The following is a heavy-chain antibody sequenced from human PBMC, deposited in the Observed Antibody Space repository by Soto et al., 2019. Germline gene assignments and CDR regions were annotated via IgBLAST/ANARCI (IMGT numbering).Heavy chain of an antibody. J-gene: IGHJ4*02. Sequence: QVQLVQSGAEVKKPGASVKVSCKASGYTFTSYGISWVRQAPGQGLEWMGWISAYNGNTNYAQELQGRVTMITDTSTSTAYMELRSLRSDDTAVYYCARDKEHCSGGSCYSPEYFDYWGQGTLVTVSS. CDR1: GYTFTSYG. CDR2: ISAYNGNT. V-gene: IGHV1-18*01. CDR3: ARDKEHCSGGSCYSPEYFDY. D-gene: IGHD2-15*01.